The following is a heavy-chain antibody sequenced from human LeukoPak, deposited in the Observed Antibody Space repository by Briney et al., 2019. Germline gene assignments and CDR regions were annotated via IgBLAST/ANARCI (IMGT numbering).Heavy chain of an antibody. Sequence: ASVKVSCKASGYTFTSYGISWVRQAPGQGLEWMGWISAYNGNTNYAQKLQGRVTMTTDTSTSTAYMELRSLRSDDTAVYYCARGFSGYDYVSDFDYWGQGTLVTVSS. J-gene: IGHJ4*02. CDR1: GYTFTSYG. V-gene: IGHV1-18*01. CDR3: ARGFSGYDYVSDFDY. D-gene: IGHD5-12*01. CDR2: ISAYNGNT.